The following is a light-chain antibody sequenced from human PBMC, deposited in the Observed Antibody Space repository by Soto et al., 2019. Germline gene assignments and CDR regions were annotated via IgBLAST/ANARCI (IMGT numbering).Light chain of an antibody. V-gene: IGKV3-20*01. CDR3: QQYGNSPRT. CDR2: GAS. CDR1: QSVSSSY. Sequence: EIVLTQSPGTLSLSPGERATLSCRATQSVSSSYLAWYQQKPGQAPRLLIYGASSRATGIADRFSGRGSGTDFTLTISRLEPEDFAVYYCQQYGNSPRTFGHGTKVEIK. J-gene: IGKJ1*01.